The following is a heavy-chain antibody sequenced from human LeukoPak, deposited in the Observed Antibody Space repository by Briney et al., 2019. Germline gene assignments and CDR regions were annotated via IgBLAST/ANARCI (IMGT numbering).Heavy chain of an antibody. J-gene: IGHJ1*01. Sequence: GGSLRLSCVASGFTFSSYSMNWVRQAPGKGLEWVSSVSSSSSYIYYADSVKGRFTISRDNAKNSLYLQMNSLRAEDTAVYYCARDRGRSYETRYFKYWGQGTLVTVSS. D-gene: IGHD1-26*01. V-gene: IGHV3-21*01. CDR1: GFTFSSYS. CDR2: VSSSSSYI. CDR3: ARDRGRSYETRYFKY.